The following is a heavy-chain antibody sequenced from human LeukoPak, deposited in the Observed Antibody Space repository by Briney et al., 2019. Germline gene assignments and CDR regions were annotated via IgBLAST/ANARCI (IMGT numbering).Heavy chain of an antibody. CDR2: IIPILGIA. J-gene: IGHJ6*02. D-gene: IGHD6-19*01. V-gene: IGHV1-69*04. Sequence: RASVKVSCKASGGTFSSYAISWVRQAPGQVLEWMGRIIPILGIANYAQKFQGRVTITADKSTSTAYMELSSLRSEDTAVYYCARKIAVAGTASGLDYYYYGMDVWGQGTTVTVSS. CDR3: ARKIAVAGTASGLDYYYYGMDV. CDR1: GGTFSSYA.